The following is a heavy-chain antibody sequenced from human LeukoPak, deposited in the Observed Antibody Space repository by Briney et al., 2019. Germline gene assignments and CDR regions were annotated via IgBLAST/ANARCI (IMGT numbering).Heavy chain of an antibody. D-gene: IGHD6-13*01. J-gene: IGHJ4*02. Sequence: ASVKVSCKASGYTFTSYGISWVRQAPGQGLEWVGWISAYNGNTNYAQKLQGRVTMTTDTSTSTAYMELRSLRSDDTAVYYCARDRLYAAAARFDYWGQGTLVTVSS. CDR1: GYTFTSYG. CDR3: ARDRLYAAAARFDY. V-gene: IGHV1-18*04. CDR2: ISAYNGNT.